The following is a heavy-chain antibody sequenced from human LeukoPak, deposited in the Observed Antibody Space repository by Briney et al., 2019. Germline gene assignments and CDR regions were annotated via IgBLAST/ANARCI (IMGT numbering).Heavy chain of an antibody. V-gene: IGHV1-69*13. D-gene: IGHD3-22*01. Sequence: SVKVSCKASGGTFSGYAISWVLQAPGQGLEWMGGIIPIFGTANYAQKFQGRVTITADESTSTAYMELSSLRSEDTAVYYCARDGMEDYYASSGHYYFDYWGQGTLVTVSS. CDR2: IIPIFGTA. J-gene: IGHJ4*02. CDR3: ARDGMEDYYASSGHYYFDY. CDR1: GGTFSGYA.